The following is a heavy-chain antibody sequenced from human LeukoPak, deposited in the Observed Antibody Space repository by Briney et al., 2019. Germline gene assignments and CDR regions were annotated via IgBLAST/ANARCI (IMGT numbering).Heavy chain of an antibody. CDR2: ISSSSGSI. J-gene: IGHJ4*02. Sequence: GGSLRLSCAASGFTFSTYAMSWVRQAPGKGLEWVSFISSSSGSIYYADSVKGRFTISRDNARNSLYLQMNSLRAEDTAVYYCARDAMNSGDTPLYYFDYWGQGTLVTVPS. V-gene: IGHV3-21*01. CDR3: ARDAMNSGDTPLYYFDY. CDR1: GFTFSTYA. D-gene: IGHD2-15*01.